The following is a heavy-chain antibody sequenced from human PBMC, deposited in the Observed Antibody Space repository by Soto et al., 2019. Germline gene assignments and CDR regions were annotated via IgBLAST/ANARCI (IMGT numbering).Heavy chain of an antibody. J-gene: IGHJ5*02. CDR1: GGSISSGGYS. CDR2: TYHSGST. Sequence: SETLSLTCAVSGGSISSGGYSWGWIRQPPGKGLEWIGYTYHSGSTYYNPSLKSRVTISVDTSKNQFSLKLSSVTAADTAVYYCARWWSGSRQGFDPWGQGTLVTVSS. CDR3: ARWWSGSRQGFDP. D-gene: IGHD3-3*01. V-gene: IGHV4-30-2*05.